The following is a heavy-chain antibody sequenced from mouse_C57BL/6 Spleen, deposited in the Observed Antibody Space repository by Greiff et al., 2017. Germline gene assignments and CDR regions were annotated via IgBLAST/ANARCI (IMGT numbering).Heavy chain of an antibody. D-gene: IGHD1-1*01. J-gene: IGHJ2*01. CDR3: AGSHGSSYMDY. CDR2: INPSSGYT. CDR1: GYTFTSYT. V-gene: IGHV1-4*01. Sequence: VQLQQSGAELARPGASVKMSCKASGYTFTSYTMHWVKQRPGQGLEWIGYINPSSGYTKYNQKFNDKATLTADKSNSTAYMQQGILTSEDSAVYYGAGSHGSSYMDYWGQGTTLTVSS.